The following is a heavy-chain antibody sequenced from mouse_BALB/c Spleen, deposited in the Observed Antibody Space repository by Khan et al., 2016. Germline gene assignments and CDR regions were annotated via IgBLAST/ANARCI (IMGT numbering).Heavy chain of an antibody. CDR3: ARDYGNFDY. Sequence: EVELVESGGGLVQPGGSLSLSCATPGFTFTDYYMSWVRQPPGKPLEWWGFIRNKANGYTTEYSASVKGRFTISRDNSQSILYLQMNTLRAEDSATYYCARDYGNFDYWGQGTTLTVSS. CDR2: IRNKANGYTT. V-gene: IGHV7-3*02. D-gene: IGHD2-1*01. CDR1: GFTFTDYY. J-gene: IGHJ2*01.